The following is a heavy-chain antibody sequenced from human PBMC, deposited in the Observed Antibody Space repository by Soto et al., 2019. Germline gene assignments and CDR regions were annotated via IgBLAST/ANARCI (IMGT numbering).Heavy chain of an antibody. D-gene: IGHD6-13*01. J-gene: IGHJ4*02. Sequence: SQTLSLTCAISGDSVSSNSVCWNWIRQSPSRGLEWLGRTYYRSKWYNDYAVPVKSRITINPDTSRNQFSLQLNSVTPEDTAVYYCVRETSYSWYFYYFDSWGQGTLVTVSS. CDR1: GDSVSSNSVC. CDR2: TYYRSKWYN. CDR3: VRETSYSWYFYYFDS. V-gene: IGHV6-1*01.